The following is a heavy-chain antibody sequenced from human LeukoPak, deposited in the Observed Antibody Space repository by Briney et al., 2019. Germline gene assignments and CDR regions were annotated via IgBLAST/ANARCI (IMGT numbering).Heavy chain of an antibody. D-gene: IGHD3-3*01. CDR3: AKDQVIFGVVTYYFDY. CDR2: ISSDGSET. Sequence: PGGSLRLSCAASGFTFSSNYMHWVRQAPGKGLVWVSRISSDGSETTYADSVKGRFTISRDNAKNTLLLQMNSLRAEDTAMYYCAKDQVIFGVVTYYFDYWGQGTLVTVSS. J-gene: IGHJ4*02. CDR1: GFTFSSNY. V-gene: IGHV3-74*01.